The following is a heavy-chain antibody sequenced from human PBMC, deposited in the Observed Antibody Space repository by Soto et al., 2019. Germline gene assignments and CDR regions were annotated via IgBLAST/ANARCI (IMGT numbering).Heavy chain of an antibody. D-gene: IGHD3-3*02. CDR1: GGSISSYY. V-gene: IGHV4-59*01. Sequence: PSETLSLTCTVSGGSISSYYWSWIRQPPGKGLEWIGYIYYSGSTNYNPSLKSRVTISVDTSKNQFSLKLSSVTAADTAVYYCARDLAGDYYYYGMDVWGQGTTVTV. CDR3: ARDLAGDYYYYGMDV. J-gene: IGHJ6*02. CDR2: IYYSGST.